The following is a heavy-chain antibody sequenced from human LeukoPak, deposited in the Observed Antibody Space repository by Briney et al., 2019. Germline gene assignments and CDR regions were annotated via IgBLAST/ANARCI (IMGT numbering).Heavy chain of an antibody. V-gene: IGHV3-74*01. CDR1: GFTFSRXX. Sequence: LSCAASGFTFSRXXXHWLXQAPXKXLVXVSRISTDGSSTNYADSVKGRFTISRDNGKNTLYLQMNSLRAEDTAVYYCASYLTSXXXGMDVWGQGTTVTXSS. CDR3: ASYLTSXXXGMDV. CDR2: ISTDGSST. D-gene: IGHD2/OR15-2a*01. J-gene: IGHJ6*02.